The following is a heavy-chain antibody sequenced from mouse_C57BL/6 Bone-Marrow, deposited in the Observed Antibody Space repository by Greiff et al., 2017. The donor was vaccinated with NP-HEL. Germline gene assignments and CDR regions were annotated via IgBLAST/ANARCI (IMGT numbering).Heavy chain of an antibody. CDR1: GYSFTSYY. Sequence: VQLQQSGPELVKPGASVKISCKASGYSFTSYYIHWVKQRPGQGLEWIGWIYPGSGNTKYNEKFKGKATLTADTSSSSAYMQLSSLTPEDSAIYYCETGRSCGYAMDYWSQETSVTVSS. CDR3: ETGRSCGYAMDY. V-gene: IGHV1-66*01. D-gene: IGHD4-1*01. J-gene: IGHJ4*01. CDR2: IYPGSGNT.